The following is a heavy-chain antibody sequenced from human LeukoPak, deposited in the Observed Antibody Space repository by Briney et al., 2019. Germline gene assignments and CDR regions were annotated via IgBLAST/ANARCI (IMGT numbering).Heavy chain of an antibody. CDR2: ISSDGSTI. CDR1: GFTFSSYA. D-gene: IGHD4-23*01. CDR3: VPQKGYGGNPLDY. V-gene: IGHV3-48*01. J-gene: IGHJ4*02. Sequence: GGSLRLSCAASGFTFSSYAMNWVRQAPGKGLEWLSYISSDGSTIYYADSVKGRITISRDNARKSLYLQMNSLRAEDTAVYYSVPQKGYGGNPLDYWGQGTLVTVST.